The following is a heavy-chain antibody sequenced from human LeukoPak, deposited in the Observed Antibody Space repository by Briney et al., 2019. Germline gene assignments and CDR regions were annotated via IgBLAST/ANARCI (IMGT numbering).Heavy chain of an antibody. J-gene: IGHJ4*02. CDR2: IKQDGSEK. Sequence: GGSLRLSCAASGFTFSSYWMTWVRQAPGKGLECVANIKQDGSEKYYVDSVKGRFIISRDNAKNSLYLQMNSLRAEDTAVYYCAIGHRAVPYWGQGTLVTVSP. CDR1: GFTFSSYW. CDR3: AIGHRAVPY. D-gene: IGHD2-2*01. V-gene: IGHV3-7*01.